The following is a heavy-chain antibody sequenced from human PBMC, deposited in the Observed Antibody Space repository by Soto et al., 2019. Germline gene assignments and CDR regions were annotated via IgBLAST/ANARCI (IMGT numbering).Heavy chain of an antibody. CDR1: GGSISSGGYY. CDR3: ASTVVDQYYFDY. D-gene: IGHD2-15*01. CDR2: IYYSGST. J-gene: IGHJ4*02. Sequence: QVQLQESGPGLVKPSQTLSLTCTVSGGSISSGGYYWSWIRQHPGKGLEWIGYIYYSGSTYYNPSLRSLVTISVDTSKNQFSLKLSSVTAADTAVYYCASTVVDQYYFDYWGQGTLVTVSS. V-gene: IGHV4-31*01.